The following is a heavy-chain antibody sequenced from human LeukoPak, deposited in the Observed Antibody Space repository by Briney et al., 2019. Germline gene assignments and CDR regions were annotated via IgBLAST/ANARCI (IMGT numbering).Heavy chain of an antibody. J-gene: IGHJ4*02. V-gene: IGHV3-20*04. CDR1: GFTFDDYG. CDR3: AIRSCSSTSCYPPAN. CDR2: INWNGGST. D-gene: IGHD2-2*01. Sequence: PGGSLRLSCAASGFTFDDYGMSWVRQAPGKGLEWVSGINWNGGSTGYADSVKGRFTISRDNAKNSLFLQMNSLRADDTAVYYCAIRSCSSTSCYPPANRGQGTLVAVSS.